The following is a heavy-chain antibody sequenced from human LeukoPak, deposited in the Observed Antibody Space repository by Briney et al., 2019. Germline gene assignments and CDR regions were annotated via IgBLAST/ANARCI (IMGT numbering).Heavy chain of an antibody. V-gene: IGHV3-11*01. CDR2: ISSSGSTI. J-gene: IGHJ3*02. CDR3: ASLPVSYYYDSSGYYPI. D-gene: IGHD3-22*01. Sequence: GGSLRLSCAASGFTFCDYYMSWIRQAPGKGLEWVSYISSSGSTIYYADSVKGRFTISRDNAKNSLYLQMNSLRAEDTAVYYCASLPVSYYYDSSGYYPIWGQGTMVTVSS. CDR1: GFTFCDYY.